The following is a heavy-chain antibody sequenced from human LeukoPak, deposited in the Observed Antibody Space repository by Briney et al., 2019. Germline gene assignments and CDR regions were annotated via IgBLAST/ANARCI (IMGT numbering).Heavy chain of an antibody. J-gene: IGHJ4*02. V-gene: IGHV1-46*01. CDR1: GYTFTSYY. D-gene: IGHD4-23*01. CDR2: INPSGGST. Sequence: GASVKVSCKASGYTFTSYYMHWVRQAPGQGLEWMGIINPSGGSTSYAQKFQGRGTMTRDTSTSTVYMELSSLRSEDTAVYYCARDLRWGYYFDYWGQGTLVTVSS. CDR3: ARDLRWGYYFDY.